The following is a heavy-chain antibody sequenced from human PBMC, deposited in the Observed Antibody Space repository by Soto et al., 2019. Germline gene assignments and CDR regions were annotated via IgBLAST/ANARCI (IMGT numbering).Heavy chain of an antibody. Sequence: SVKVSCKASGGTFSGYAISWVRQAPGQGLEWMGEIIPMFGTSNYAQKFQGRVTITADESTSTAYMELSSLRSEDTAVYYCARGSCSSTSCYKEYYFDLWGQGTLVTVSS. CDR1: GGTFSGYA. J-gene: IGHJ4*02. V-gene: IGHV1-69*13. CDR3: ARGSCSSTSCYKEYYFDL. D-gene: IGHD2-2*02. CDR2: IIPMFGTS.